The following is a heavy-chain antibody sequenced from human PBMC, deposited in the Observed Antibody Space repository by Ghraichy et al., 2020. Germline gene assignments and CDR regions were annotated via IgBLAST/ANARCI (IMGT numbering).Heavy chain of an antibody. V-gene: IGHV3-23*01. D-gene: IGHD3-3*01. J-gene: IGHJ4*02. CDR1: GFTFSSYA. Sequence: GGSLRLSCAASGFTFSSYAMSWVRQAPGKGLEWVSAISGSGGSTYYADSVKGRFTISRDNSKNTLYLQMNSLRAEDTAVYYCAKEGGITIFGVVINYFDYWGQGTLVTVSS. CDR2: ISGSGGST. CDR3: AKEGGITIFGVVINYFDY.